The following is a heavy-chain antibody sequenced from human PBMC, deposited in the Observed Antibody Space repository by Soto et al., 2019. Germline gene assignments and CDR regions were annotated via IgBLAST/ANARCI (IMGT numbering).Heavy chain of an antibody. CDR3: ATDLFPNAFPSTMQVNHYYYGMAH. V-gene: IGHV1-69*01. J-gene: IGHJ6*02. D-gene: IGHD2-2*01. CDR1: GGTFSSYA. Sequence: VHLVQSGAEVKKPGSSVKVSCKASGGTFSSYAISWVRQAPGQGREWMGGMIPIFGTANYAQKFQGRVTITADDSTSTGYMELTSLRSEDTAVYYCATDLFPNAFPSTMQVNHYYYGMAHWGQGTTVTVSS. CDR2: MIPIFGTA.